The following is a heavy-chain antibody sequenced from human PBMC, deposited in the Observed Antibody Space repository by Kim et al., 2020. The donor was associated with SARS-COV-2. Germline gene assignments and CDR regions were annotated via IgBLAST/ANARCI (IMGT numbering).Heavy chain of an antibody. CDR2: ISSSSSYT. CDR1: GFTFSDYY. Sequence: GGSLRLSCAASGFTFSDYYMSWIRQAPGKGLEWVSYISSSSSYTNYADSVKGRFTISRDNAKNSLYLQMNSLRAEDTAVYYCARVDGTDIVVVPAAWLDYWGQGTLVTVSS. D-gene: IGHD2-2*01. J-gene: IGHJ4*02. V-gene: IGHV3-11*05. CDR3: ARVDGTDIVVVPAAWLDY.